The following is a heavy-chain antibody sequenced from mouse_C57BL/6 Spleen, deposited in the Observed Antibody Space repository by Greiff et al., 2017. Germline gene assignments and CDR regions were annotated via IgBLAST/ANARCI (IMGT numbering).Heavy chain of an antibody. J-gene: IGHJ2*01. CDR2: INPSSGYT. Sequence: VQLQQSGAELARPGASVKMSCKASGYTFTSYTMHWVKQRPGQGLEWIGYINPSSGYTKYNQKFKDKATWTADKSSSTAYMQLSSLTSEDSAVYYCARGAQAAYYFDYWGQGTTLTVSS. CDR3: ARGAQAAYYFDY. V-gene: IGHV1-4*01. D-gene: IGHD3-2*02. CDR1: GYTFTSYT.